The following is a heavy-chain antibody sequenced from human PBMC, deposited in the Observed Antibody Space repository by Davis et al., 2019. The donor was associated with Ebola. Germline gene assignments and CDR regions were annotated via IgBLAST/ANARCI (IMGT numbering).Heavy chain of an antibody. D-gene: IGHD6-19*01. Sequence: SVKVSCKASGGTFSSYAISWVRQAPGQGLEWMGGIIPIFGTANYAQKFQGWVTMTRDPSISTAYMELSRLRSDDTAVYYCARDSYSSGWYGFAGYYGMDVWGQGTTVTVSS. CDR3: ARDSYSSGWYGFAGYYGMDV. J-gene: IGHJ6*02. CDR2: IIPIFGTA. CDR1: GGTFSSYA. V-gene: IGHV1-69*05.